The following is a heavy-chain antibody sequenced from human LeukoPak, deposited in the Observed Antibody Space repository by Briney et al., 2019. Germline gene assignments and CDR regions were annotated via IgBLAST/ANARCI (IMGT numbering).Heavy chain of an antibody. J-gene: IGHJ4*02. CDR2: IFYIGTT. CDR1: GGSISSGGYY. D-gene: IGHD3-22*01. CDR3: ARWSRYYDSSGYFEGVSYFDY. Sequence: SQTLSLTCTVSGGSISSGGYYWSWIRHTPGKGLGWIGSIFYIGTTYYNPSLKSRVTISVDTSKNQFSLKLSSVTAADTAVYYCARWSRYYDSSGYFEGVSYFDYWGQGTLVTVSS. V-gene: IGHV4-31*03.